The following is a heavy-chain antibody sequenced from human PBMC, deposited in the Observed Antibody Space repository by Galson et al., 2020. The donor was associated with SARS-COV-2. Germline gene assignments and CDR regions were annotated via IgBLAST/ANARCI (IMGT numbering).Heavy chain of an antibody. Sequence: APAKVPCKASGYTFTSNAMHRVRHAPGQRLEWMGWINAGNGNTKYSQKFQGTVTITRDTSASTAYMELSSLRSEDTAVYYCARLGSDYYGSGIRAFDIWGQGTMVTVSS. V-gene: IGHV1-3*01. J-gene: IGHJ3*02. D-gene: IGHD3-10*01. CDR2: INAGNGNT. CDR3: ARLGSDYYGSGIRAFDI. CDR1: GYTFTSNA.